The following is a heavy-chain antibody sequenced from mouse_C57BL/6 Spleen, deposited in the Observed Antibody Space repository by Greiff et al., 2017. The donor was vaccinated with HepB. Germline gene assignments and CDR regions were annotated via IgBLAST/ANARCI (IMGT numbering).Heavy chain of an antibody. CDR2: ISYDGSN. D-gene: IGHD1-1*01. CDR1: GYSITSGYY. Sequence: EVKLQESGPGLVKPSQSLSLTCSVTGYSITSGYYWNWIRQFPGNKLEWMGYISYDGSNNYNPSLKNRISITRDTSKNQFFLKLNSVTTEDTATYYCAREAITTVVAPTFYFDYWGQGTTLTVSS. J-gene: IGHJ2*01. CDR3: AREAITTVVAPTFYFDY. V-gene: IGHV3-6*01.